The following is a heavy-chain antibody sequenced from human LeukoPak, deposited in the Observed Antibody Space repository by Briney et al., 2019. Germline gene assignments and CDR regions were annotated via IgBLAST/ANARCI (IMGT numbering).Heavy chain of an antibody. J-gene: IGHJ4*02. CDR2: IRYDGSNK. D-gene: IGHD3-16*02. CDR3: ARDDDYVWGSYRHFDY. V-gene: IGHV3-33*01. Sequence: GGSLRLSCAASGFTFSSYGMHWVRQAPGKGLEWVAVIRYDGSNKYYADSVKGRFTISRDNSKNTLYLQMNSLRAEDTAVYYCARDDDYVWGSYRHFDYWGQGTLVTVSS. CDR1: GFTFSSYG.